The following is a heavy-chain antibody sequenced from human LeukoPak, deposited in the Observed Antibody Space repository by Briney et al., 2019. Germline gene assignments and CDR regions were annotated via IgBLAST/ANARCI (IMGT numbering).Heavy chain of an antibody. CDR2: IYYSGST. V-gene: IGHV4-59*01. CDR1: GGSIRGSS. Sequence: SETLSLTFTVTGGSIRGSSCSWIRQPPGKGLEWIGYIYYSGSTRTNYNPSLNSRVTISVDTSKNQFSLKLSSVTAADTAVYYCATYRYSGSYIVNYWGQGTLVTVSS. CDR3: ATYRYSGSYIVNY. J-gene: IGHJ4*02. D-gene: IGHD1-26*01.